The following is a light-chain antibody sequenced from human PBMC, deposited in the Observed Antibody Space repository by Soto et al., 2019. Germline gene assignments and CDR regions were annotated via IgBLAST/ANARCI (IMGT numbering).Light chain of an antibody. CDR1: QALSNY. CDR2: SAS. J-gene: IGKJ4*01. CDR3: QQLSRYTLT. Sequence: DIKLTQSPSVLSASVGDTVTITCRDSQALSNYLAWYQQKPGKAPDILIYSASTLQSGVPSRFSGSGSETEFSLTIRALQPEDFATYYCQQLSRYTLTFGGGTKVDIK. V-gene: IGKV1-9*01.